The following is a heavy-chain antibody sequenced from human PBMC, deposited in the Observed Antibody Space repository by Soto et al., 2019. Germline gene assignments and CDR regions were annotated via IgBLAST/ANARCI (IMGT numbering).Heavy chain of an antibody. J-gene: IGHJ4*02. CDR2: SYYSGST. CDR1: GGSVSSGSYY. CDR3: AREADYSSLDY. D-gene: IGHD3-22*01. Sequence: QVQLQESGPGLVKPSETLSLTCTVSGGSVSSGSYYWSWIRQPPGKGLEWIGYSYYSGSTNYNPSLKSRVTISVDTSKNQFSLKLSSVTAXXTAVYYCAREADYSSLDYWGQGTLVTVPX. V-gene: IGHV4-61*01.